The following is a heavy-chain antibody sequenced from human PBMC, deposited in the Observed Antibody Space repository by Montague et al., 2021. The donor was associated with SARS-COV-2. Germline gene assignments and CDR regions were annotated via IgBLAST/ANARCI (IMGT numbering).Heavy chain of an antibody. CDR3: AGGPAATYYYGMDV. CDR1: GGSISSGSYY. CDR2: IYTSGST. J-gene: IGHJ6*02. D-gene: IGHD2-15*01. Sequence: TLSLTCTVSGGSISSGSYYWSWIRQPAGKGLEWIGRIYTSGSTNYNPSLKSRVTISVDTSKNQFSLKLSSVTAADTAVYYCAGGPAATYYYGMDVWGQGTTVIVSS. V-gene: IGHV4-61*02.